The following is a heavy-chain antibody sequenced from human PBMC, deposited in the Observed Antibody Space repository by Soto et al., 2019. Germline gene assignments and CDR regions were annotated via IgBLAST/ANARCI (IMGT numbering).Heavy chain of an antibody. Sequence: ASVKVSCKASGHTFTGYFIHWVRQAPGQGLEWMGWLNPNSGGTNYAQKFQDRVTMTRDTYISTAYMDLRSLKSDDTAIYYCARDLWNNAGYALDVWGQGTTVTVSS. CDR1: GHTFTGYF. CDR3: ARDLWNNAGYALDV. J-gene: IGHJ6*02. V-gene: IGHV1-2*02. CDR2: LNPNSGGT. D-gene: IGHD1-1*01.